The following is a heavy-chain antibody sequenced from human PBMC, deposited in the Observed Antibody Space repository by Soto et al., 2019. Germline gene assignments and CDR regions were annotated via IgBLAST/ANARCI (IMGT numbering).Heavy chain of an antibody. Sequence: QLQLHQSGAGLLKPSETLSLTCDVSGGSFTGYYWAWIRQPPGKGLEWIGEINHSGFTNYNPSLTGRVTISLDPSRSQFSLKLDSLTAADTDFYFCARGHGRFAHWGQGTLVTVSS. CDR2: INHSGFT. CDR1: GGSFTGYY. V-gene: IGHV4-34*01. J-gene: IGHJ4*02. CDR3: ARGHGRFAH.